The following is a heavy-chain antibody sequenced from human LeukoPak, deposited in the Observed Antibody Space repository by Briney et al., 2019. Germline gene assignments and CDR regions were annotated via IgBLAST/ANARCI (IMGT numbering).Heavy chain of an antibody. V-gene: IGHV3-74*01. Sequence: GGSLRLSCAASGFTFSRYWMHWVRQAPGKGLVWVSRINSDGSSTSYADSVKGRFTISRDNAKNTLYLQMNSLRAEDTAVYYCARDPAYGDNCFDYWDQGTLVTVSS. CDR3: ARDPAYGDNCFDY. D-gene: IGHD4-17*01. J-gene: IGHJ4*01. CDR1: GFTFSRYW. CDR2: INSDGSST.